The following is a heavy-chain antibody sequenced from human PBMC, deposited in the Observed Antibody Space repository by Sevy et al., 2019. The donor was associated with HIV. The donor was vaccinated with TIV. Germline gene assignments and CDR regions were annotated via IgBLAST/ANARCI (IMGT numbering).Heavy chain of an antibody. V-gene: IGHV3-33*01. D-gene: IGHD6-19*01. Sequence: GGSLRLSCVASGFSLSGYGMHWVRQAPGKGLEWVAVIWYDGTNKEYTESVKGRFIVSRDNSKNTLYLQMNSLRAEDTAVYYCAREHIPVAGIGYNFDYWGRGTLVTVSS. J-gene: IGHJ4*02. CDR2: IWYDGTNK. CDR1: GFSLSGYG. CDR3: AREHIPVAGIGYNFDY.